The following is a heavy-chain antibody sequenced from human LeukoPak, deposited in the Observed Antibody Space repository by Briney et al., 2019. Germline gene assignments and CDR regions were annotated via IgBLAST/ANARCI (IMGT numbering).Heavy chain of an antibody. CDR1: GGPISSYY. CDR2: IYYSGST. D-gene: IGHD6-25*01. J-gene: IGHJ4*02. Sequence: SETLSLTCTVSGGPISSYYWSWIRQPPGKGLEWIGYIYYSGSTNYNPSLKSRFTISVDTSKTQFSLKLSSVTAADTAVYYCARLKVAAEVYSFDYWGQGTLVTVSS. V-gene: IGHV4-59*08. CDR3: ARLKVAAEVYSFDY.